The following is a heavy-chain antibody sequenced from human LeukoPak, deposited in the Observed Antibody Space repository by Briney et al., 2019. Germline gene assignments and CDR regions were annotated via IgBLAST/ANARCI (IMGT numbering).Heavy chain of an antibody. D-gene: IGHD2-2*02. V-gene: IGHV3-21*01. CDR3: TRDVARTISCYTD. J-gene: IGHJ4*02. CDR1: GFSFSTNS. CDR2: ISSSGSYI. Sequence: GGSLRLSCVASGFSFSTNSMNWVRQAPGQGLEGGASISSSGSYIYYPDSVKGRFTVSRDNAKNSVYLQMNSLRADDTAVYYCTRDVARTISCYTDWGEGTLVTVSS.